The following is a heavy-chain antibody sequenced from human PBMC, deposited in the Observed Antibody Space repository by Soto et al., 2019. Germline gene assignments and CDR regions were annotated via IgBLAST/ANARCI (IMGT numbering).Heavy chain of an antibody. CDR1: GFTFGSYS. CDR2: ISISTTYI. CDR3: ASEAIAAASTWLDY. D-gene: IGHD6-13*01. Sequence: EVQLVESGGGLVQPGGSLRLSCAASGFTFGSYSIHWVRQAPGKGLEWVSSISISTTYIYYADSLKGRVTISRDNAEKSVYPHMNSQRAEDTAIYYCASEAIAAASTWLDYWGQGIRVIVSS. V-gene: IGHV3-21*01. J-gene: IGHJ4*02.